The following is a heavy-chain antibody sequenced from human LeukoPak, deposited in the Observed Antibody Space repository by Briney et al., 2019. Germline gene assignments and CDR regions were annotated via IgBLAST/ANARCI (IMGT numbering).Heavy chain of an antibody. Sequence: SGGSLRLSCAASGFTFSSYAMNWDRQAPGKGLEWVSDISGSGGSTYYADSVKGRFTISRDNSKNTLYLQMNSLRAEDTAVYYCARGRGYCSSTSCYYFDYWGQGTLVTVSS. CDR1: GFTFSSYA. D-gene: IGHD2-2*01. V-gene: IGHV3-23*01. CDR2: ISGSGGST. CDR3: ARGRGYCSSTSCYYFDY. J-gene: IGHJ4*02.